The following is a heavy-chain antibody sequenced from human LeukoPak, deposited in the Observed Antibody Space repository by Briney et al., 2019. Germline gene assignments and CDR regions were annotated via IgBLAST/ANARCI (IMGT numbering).Heavy chain of an antibody. CDR2: IYYSGST. CDR3: ARARIAARLRPLDY. J-gene: IGHJ4*02. V-gene: IGHV4-39*01. Sequence: SETLSLTCTVSGGSISSSSYYWGWIRQPPGKGLEWIGSIYYSGSTYYNPSLKSRVTISVDTSKNQFSLKLSSVTAADTAVYYCARARIAARLRPLDYWGQGALVTVSS. CDR1: GGSISSSSYY. D-gene: IGHD6-6*01.